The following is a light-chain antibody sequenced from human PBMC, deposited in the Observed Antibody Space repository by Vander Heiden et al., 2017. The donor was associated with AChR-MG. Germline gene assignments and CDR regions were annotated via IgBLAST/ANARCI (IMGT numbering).Light chain of an antibody. V-gene: IGLV2-14*01. CDR3: NSYTTSSTWV. Sequence: QSALTQPASVSGSPGQSITISCNGTSSDVGGYNYFSWYQQHPGKAPKLMIYDVSNRPSGVSNRFSGSKSGNTASLTISGLQAEDEADYYCNSYTTSSTWVFGGGTKLTVL. J-gene: IGLJ3*02. CDR1: SSDVGGYNY. CDR2: DVS.